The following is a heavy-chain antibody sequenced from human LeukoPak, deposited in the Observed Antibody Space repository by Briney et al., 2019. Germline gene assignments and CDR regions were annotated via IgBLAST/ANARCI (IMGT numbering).Heavy chain of an antibody. V-gene: IGHV4-39*01. CDR3: ARHAEYNSGWHFYLDH. J-gene: IGHJ4*02. CDR2: VHNVGST. CDR1: GVPTTKGIYY. D-gene: IGHD6-19*01. Sequence: SDTLALTCTVSGVPTTKGIYYWASIRQSPGTVLELVGSVHNVGSTYYNLSLRSRVTMSIDTSKNQFSLRLNSVTAAATAVYSCARHAEYNSGWHFYLDHWGQGILVTVSS.